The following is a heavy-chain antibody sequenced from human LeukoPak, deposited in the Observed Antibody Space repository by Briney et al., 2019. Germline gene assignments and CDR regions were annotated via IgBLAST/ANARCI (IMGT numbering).Heavy chain of an antibody. V-gene: IGHV4-38-2*02. CDR3: ASLFGEHRVDY. Sequence: SETLSLTCSLSGYSISSDYSWAWIRQPPGKGLDWIGSFFHSGGTYYNPSLKSRVTISIDTSKTLFSLQLSSVPAADTAVYYCASLFGEHRVDYWGQGTLVTVSS. CDR2: FFHSGGT. D-gene: IGHD3-16*01. CDR1: GYSISSDYS. J-gene: IGHJ4*02.